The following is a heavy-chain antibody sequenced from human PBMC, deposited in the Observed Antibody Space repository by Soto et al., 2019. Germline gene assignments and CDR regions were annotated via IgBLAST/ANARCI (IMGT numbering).Heavy chain of an antibody. CDR2: IKEDGSDK. V-gene: IGHV3-7*01. Sequence: EVQLVDSGGGLVQPGGSLRLSCVASGFHFSAYWMSWVRQAPGKGLEWVANIKEDGSDKYYVDSVKGRFTISRDNAKKALYLQMNCLRAEVTAVYYCVGVSLAGSWGQGTLVTVSS. D-gene: IGHD6-19*01. CDR3: VGVSLAGS. CDR1: GFHFSAYW. J-gene: IGHJ4*02.